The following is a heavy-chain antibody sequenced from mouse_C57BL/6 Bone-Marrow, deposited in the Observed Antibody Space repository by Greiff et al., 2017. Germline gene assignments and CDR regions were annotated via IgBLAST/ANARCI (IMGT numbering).Heavy chain of an antibody. D-gene: IGHD4-1*01. J-gene: IGHJ2*01. CDR3: ARDAGLGLDY. CDR1: GFTFSDFY. Sequence: EVNLVESGGGLVQSGRSLRLSCATSGFTFSDFYMEWVRQAPGKGLEWIAASRNKANDYTTEYSASVKGRFIVSRDTSQSILYLQMNALRAEDTAIYYCARDAGLGLDYWGQGTTLTVSS. V-gene: IGHV7-1*01. CDR2: SRNKANDYTT.